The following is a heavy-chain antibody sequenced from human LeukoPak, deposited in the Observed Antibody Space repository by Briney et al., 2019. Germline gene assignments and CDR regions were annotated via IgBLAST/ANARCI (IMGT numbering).Heavy chain of an antibody. D-gene: IGHD1-26*01. CDR1: GFTFSSYA. V-gene: IGHV3-23*01. Sequence: PGGSLRLSCAASGFTFSSYAMSWVRQAPGKGLEWVSAISGSGGSTYYADSVKGRFTISRDNSKNTLYLQMNSLRAEDTAVYYCAKGLKVGATSYYYGMDVWGQGTTVTVSS. CDR2: ISGSGGST. J-gene: IGHJ6*02. CDR3: AKGLKVGATSYYYGMDV.